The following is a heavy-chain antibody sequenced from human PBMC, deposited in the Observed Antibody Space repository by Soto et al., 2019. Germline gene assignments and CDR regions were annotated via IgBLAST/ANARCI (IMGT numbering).Heavy chain of an antibody. CDR1: GGSISRGDYY. CDR3: AIDAPRWFGELSQ. D-gene: IGHD3-10*01. Sequence: SETLSLTCTVSGGSISRGDYYWRWIRQPPGKGLEWIGYIYCSGSTYYNPSLKSRVTISVDTSKNQFSLKLGSVPAAGTAVYDCAIDAPRWFGELSQRGQGTLVSVSS. V-gene: IGHV4-30-4*01. J-gene: IGHJ4*02. CDR2: IYCSGST.